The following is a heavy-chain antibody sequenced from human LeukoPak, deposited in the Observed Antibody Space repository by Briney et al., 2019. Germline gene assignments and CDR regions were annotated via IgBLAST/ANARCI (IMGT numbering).Heavy chain of an antibody. Sequence: PGGSLRLSCAASGFTFSSYAMSWVRQAPGKGLEWVSGISGSGGSTYYADSVKGRFTISRDNSKNTLYLQTNSLRAEDTAVYYCAKDGSWYSSSPNWFDPWGQGTLVTVSS. D-gene: IGHD6-19*01. V-gene: IGHV3-23*01. CDR3: AKDGSWYSSSPNWFDP. J-gene: IGHJ5*02. CDR1: GFTFSSYA. CDR2: ISGSGGST.